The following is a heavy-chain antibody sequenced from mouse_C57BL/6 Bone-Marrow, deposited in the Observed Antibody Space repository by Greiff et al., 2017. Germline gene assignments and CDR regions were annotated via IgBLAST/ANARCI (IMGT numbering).Heavy chain of an antibody. D-gene: IGHD1-1*01. Sequence: QVQLQQPGTELVKPGASVKLSCKASGYTFTSYWMHWVKQRPGQGLEWIGNINPSNGGTNYNEKFQSKATMTVDKSSNTAYMPLSSLTSEDSAVYSCARGVADYAMDYWGQGTSVTVSS. J-gene: IGHJ4*01. CDR1: GYTFTSYW. CDR3: ARGVADYAMDY. CDR2: INPSNGGT. V-gene: IGHV1-53*01.